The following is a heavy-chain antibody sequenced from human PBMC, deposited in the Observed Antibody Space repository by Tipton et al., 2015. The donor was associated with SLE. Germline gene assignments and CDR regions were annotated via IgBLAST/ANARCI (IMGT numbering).Heavy chain of an antibody. CDR2: ISGSGGST. J-gene: IGHJ3*02. D-gene: IGHD3-3*01. CDR3: ANLGNNYDFWSGYWGRADAFDI. V-gene: IGHV3-23*01. Sequence: SLRLSCAASGFTFSSYGMSWVRQAPGKGLEWVSAISGSGGSTYYADSVKGRFTISRDNSKNTLYLQMNSLRAEDTAVYYCANLGNNYDFWSGYWGRADAFDIWGQGTMVTVSS. CDR1: GFTFSSYG.